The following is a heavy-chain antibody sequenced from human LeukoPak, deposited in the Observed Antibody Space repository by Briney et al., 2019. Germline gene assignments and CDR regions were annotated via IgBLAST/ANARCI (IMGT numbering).Heavy chain of an antibody. V-gene: IGHV1-2*02. J-gene: IGHJ4*02. CDR3: ARDQKVALTYSSGWLDY. CDR1: GYTFTGYY. D-gene: IGHD6-25*01. Sequence: GASVKVSCKASGYTFTGYYMHWVRQAPGQGLEWMGWINPNSGGTNYAQKFQGRVTMTRDTSISTAYMELSRLRSDDTAVYYCARDQKVALTYSSGWLDYWGQGTLVTVSS. CDR2: INPNSGGT.